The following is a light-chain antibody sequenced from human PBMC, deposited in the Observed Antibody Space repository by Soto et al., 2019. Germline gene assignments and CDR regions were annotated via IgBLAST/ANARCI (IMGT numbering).Light chain of an antibody. V-gene: IGKV1-33*01. J-gene: IGKJ2*01. CDR3: QQSDNLPDT. CDR2: DAS. Sequence: DIQMTQSPSSLSASVGDRVTSTCQASQDISNYLNWYQQKPGKAPKLLIYDASNMETGVPSRFSGSGSGTDFTFTISSLQPEDIAKYYFQQSDNLPDTFGQGTKLEIK. CDR1: QDISNY.